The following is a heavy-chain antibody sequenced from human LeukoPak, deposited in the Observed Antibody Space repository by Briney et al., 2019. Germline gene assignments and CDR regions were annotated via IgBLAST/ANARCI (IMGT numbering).Heavy chain of an antibody. CDR2: ISWNSGSI. Sequence: GGSLRLSCAASGFTFDDYAMHWLRQAPGKGLEWVSGISWNSGSIGYADSVKGRFTISRDNAKNSLYLQMNSLRAEDTALYYCAKDKEIVVVTGSLDYWGQGTLVTVSS. J-gene: IGHJ4*02. CDR3: AKDKEIVVVTGSLDY. CDR1: GFTFDDYA. V-gene: IGHV3-9*01. D-gene: IGHD2-21*02.